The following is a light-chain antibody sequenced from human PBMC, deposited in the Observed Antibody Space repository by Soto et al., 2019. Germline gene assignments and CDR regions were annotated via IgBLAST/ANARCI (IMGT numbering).Light chain of an antibody. CDR1: SSNIGSNY. V-gene: IGLV2-14*01. Sequence: QSVLTQPPSASGAPGQRVTISCSGSSSNIGSNYVCWYQQHPGKAPKLMIYEVSNRPSGVSNRFSGSKSGNTASLTISGLQAEDEADYYCSSYTSSSTLYVFGTGTKVTVL. CDR2: EVS. CDR3: SSYTSSSTLYV. J-gene: IGLJ1*01.